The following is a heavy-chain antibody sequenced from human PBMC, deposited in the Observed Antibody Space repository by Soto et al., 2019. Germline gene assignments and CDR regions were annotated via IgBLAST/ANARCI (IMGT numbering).Heavy chain of an antibody. J-gene: IGHJ6*04. CDR1: GGTFSSYA. CDR3: ARPVRRGYSGYPQDDGMDV. CDR2: IIPIFGTA. V-gene: IGHV1-69*06. Sequence: GASVKVSCKASGGTFSSYAISWVRQAPGQGLEWMGGIIPIFGTANYAQKFQGRVTITADKSTSTAYMGLSSLRSEDTAVYYCARPVRRGYSGYPQDDGMDVWGKGTTVTVSS. D-gene: IGHD5-12*01.